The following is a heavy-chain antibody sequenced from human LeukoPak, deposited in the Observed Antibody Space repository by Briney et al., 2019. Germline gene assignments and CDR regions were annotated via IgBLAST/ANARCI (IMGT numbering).Heavy chain of an antibody. CDR1: GGSISSSDYY. V-gene: IGHV4-39*07. J-gene: IGHJ4*02. D-gene: IGHD2-15*01. CDR2: IYYSGIT. CDR3: ARLHCSGGTCYADY. Sequence: SETLSLTCSISGGSISSSDYYWGWIRQPPGKGLDWLGCIYYSGITYYKPSLKRRVTISVDTSRNQFFLKLSSVTAADTAMYYCARLHCSGGTCYADYWGQGSLVAVSS.